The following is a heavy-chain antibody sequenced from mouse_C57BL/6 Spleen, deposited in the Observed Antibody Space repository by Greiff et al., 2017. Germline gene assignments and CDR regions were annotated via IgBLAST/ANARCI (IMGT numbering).Heavy chain of an antibody. Sequence: VQLQQSGPGLAKPSQTLSLTCSVTGYSITSDYWNWIRKFPGNKLEYMGYISYSGSTYYNQSLKSRISITRDTSMKQYYLQLNSVTTEYTATYYSARGDDYFDYWGQGTTLTVSS. D-gene: IGHD3-3*01. CDR1: GYSITSDY. CDR3: ARGDDYFDY. J-gene: IGHJ2*01. CDR2: ISYSGST. V-gene: IGHV3-8*01.